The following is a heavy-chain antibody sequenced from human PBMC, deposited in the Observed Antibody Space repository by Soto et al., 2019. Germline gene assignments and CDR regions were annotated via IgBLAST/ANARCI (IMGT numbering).Heavy chain of an antibody. J-gene: IGHJ3*02. CDR3: ARRDIAARLYAVDI. CDR1: GGSFSGYY. V-gene: IGHV4-34*01. Sequence: SETLSLTCAVYGGSFSGYYWSWIRQPPGKGLEWIGEINHSGSTNYNPSLKSRVTISVDTSKNQFSLKLSSVTAADTAVYYCARRDIAARLYAVDIWGQGTMVTVSS. D-gene: IGHD6-6*01. CDR2: INHSGST.